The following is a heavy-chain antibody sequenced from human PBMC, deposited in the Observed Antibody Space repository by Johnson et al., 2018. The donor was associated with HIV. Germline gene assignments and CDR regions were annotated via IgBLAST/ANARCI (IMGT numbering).Heavy chain of an antibody. J-gene: IGHJ3*02. CDR2: ISYDGSNK. V-gene: IGHV3-30*18. D-gene: IGHD2-15*01. CDR3: AKDRSGGALGAFDI. Sequence: VQLVESGGGVVQPGRSLRLSCAASGFTFSSYGMHWVRQAPGKGLEWVAVISYDGSNKYYADSVKGRFTISRDNSKDMLYLQMNSLRAEDTAVYYCAKDRSGGALGAFDIWGHGTMVTVSS. CDR1: GFTFSSYG.